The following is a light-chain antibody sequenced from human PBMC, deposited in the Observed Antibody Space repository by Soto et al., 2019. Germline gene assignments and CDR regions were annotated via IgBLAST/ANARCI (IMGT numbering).Light chain of an antibody. Sequence: QAVVTQEPSLTVSPGGTVTLTCGSSTGDVTSGHYPYWFQQKPGQAPRTLIYDTSSKNSWTPARFSGSILGGKAALTLSGAQPEDETGYYCLLAYGSIRVFGGGTKLTVL. CDR3: LLAYGSIRV. J-gene: IGLJ3*02. V-gene: IGLV7-46*01. CDR2: DTS. CDR1: TGDVTSGHY.